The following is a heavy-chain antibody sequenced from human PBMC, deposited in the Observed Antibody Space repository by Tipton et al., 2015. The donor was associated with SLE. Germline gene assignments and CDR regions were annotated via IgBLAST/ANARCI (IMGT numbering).Heavy chain of an antibody. CDR3: ARDLRSGWYEGFDI. Sequence: SLRLSCAASGFTFSSYAMSWVRQAPGKGLEWVSSISSSSSNIYYADSVKGRFTISRDNAKNSLYLQMNSLRVEDTAVYYCARDLRSGWYEGFDIWGQGTMVTVSS. J-gene: IGHJ3*02. D-gene: IGHD6-19*01. V-gene: IGHV3-21*01. CDR2: ISSSSSNI. CDR1: GFTFSSYA.